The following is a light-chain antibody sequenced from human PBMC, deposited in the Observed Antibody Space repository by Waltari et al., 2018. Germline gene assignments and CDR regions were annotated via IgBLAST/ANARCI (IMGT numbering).Light chain of an antibody. J-gene: IGKJ1*01. CDR3: LQYNGEPRT. Sequence: DIQMTQSPSTLSASVGDRVTITCRASQNINTWLAWHQQKPGKAPKLLIYEASSLESGVPSKFSGIGSGTEFTLTISSLQPDDFATYYCLQYNGEPRTFGQGTKVEVK. CDR1: QNINTW. CDR2: EAS. V-gene: IGKV1-5*03.